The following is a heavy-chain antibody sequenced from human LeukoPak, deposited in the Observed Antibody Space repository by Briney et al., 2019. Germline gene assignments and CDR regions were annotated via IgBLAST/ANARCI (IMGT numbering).Heavy chain of an antibody. J-gene: IGHJ6*02. Sequence: ASVKVSCKVSGYTLTELSMHWVRQAPRKGLEWMGGFDPEDGETIYAQKFQGRVTMTEDTSTDTAYMELSSLRSEDTAVYYCATRDYGDYSQSTYYYYYGMDVWGQGTTVTVSS. CDR2: FDPEDGET. CDR1: GYTLTELS. V-gene: IGHV1-24*01. D-gene: IGHD4-17*01. CDR3: ATRDYGDYSQSTYYYYYGMDV.